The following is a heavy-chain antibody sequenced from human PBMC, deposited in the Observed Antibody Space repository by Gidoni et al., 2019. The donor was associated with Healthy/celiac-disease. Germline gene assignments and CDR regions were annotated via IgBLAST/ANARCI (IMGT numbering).Heavy chain of an antibody. CDR3: AYDYVWGSYRYDY. D-gene: IGHD3-16*02. CDR1: GGSFSGYY. J-gene: IGHJ4*02. V-gene: IGHV4-34*01. CDR2: INHSERT. Sequence: QVQLQQWGAGLLKPSETLSLTCAVYGGSFSGYYWSWIRQPPGKGLEWSGEINHSERTNYNPSLKSRVTISVDTSKNQFSLKLSSVTAADTAVYYCAYDYVWGSYRYDYWGQGTLVTVSS.